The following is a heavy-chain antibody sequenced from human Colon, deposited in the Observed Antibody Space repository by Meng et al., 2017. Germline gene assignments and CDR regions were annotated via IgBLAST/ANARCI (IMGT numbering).Heavy chain of an antibody. J-gene: IGHJ4*02. Sequence: VGLVGFGGGLVKPGVSLRLSCAAFGFTFSDYYMNWIRQAPEKGLEWISYISSSGSAMHYADSVKGRFTISRDNAKNSLFLQMNSLRAEDTAVYYCAREGFKDRGFSYDTWGQGTLVTVSS. D-gene: IGHD5-18*01. CDR2: ISSSGSAM. CDR3: AREGFKDRGFSYDT. CDR1: GFTFSDYY. V-gene: IGHV3-11*01.